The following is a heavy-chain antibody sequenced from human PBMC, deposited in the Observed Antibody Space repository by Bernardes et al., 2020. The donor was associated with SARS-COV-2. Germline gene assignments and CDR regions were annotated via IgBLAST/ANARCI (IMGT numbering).Heavy chain of an antibody. CDR1: GFTFGNYP. D-gene: IGHD2-21*01. J-gene: IGHJ4*02. CDR3: ARAALVVVNAGTPEPFDY. CDR2: TSYDGSQK. Sequence: WGSLRLSCAASGFTFGNYPMHWVRQAPGKGLQWVAFTSYDGSQKFYAVSVRGRFTTSRDNYKNRLLLEMNSLRVEDTAVYYCARAALVVVNAGTPEPFDYWGQGTLVTVSS. V-gene: IGHV3-30-3*01.